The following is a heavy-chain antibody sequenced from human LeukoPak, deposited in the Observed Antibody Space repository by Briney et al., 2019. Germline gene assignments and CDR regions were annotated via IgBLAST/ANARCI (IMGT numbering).Heavy chain of an antibody. CDR3: ASTERCSTTCPLDY. V-gene: IGHV4-34*01. D-gene: IGHD2-2*01. J-gene: IGHJ4*02. CDR1: GGSFSGYY. Sequence: PSETLSLTCAVYGGSFSGYYWSWIRQPPGKGLEWIGEINHGGSTNYNPSLKSRVTISLDTSMKKFSLKLNSVTAADTAVYYCASTERCSTTCPLDYWGQGPLVPVSS. CDR2: INHGGST.